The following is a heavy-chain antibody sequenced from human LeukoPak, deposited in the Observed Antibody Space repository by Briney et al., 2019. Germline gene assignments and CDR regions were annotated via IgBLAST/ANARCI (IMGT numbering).Heavy chain of an antibody. V-gene: IGHV4-59*01. D-gene: IGHD2-8*01. Sequence: SETLSLTCTVSGGSISSYYWSWIRQPPGKGLEWIGYIYYSGSTNYNPSLKSRVTISVDTSKNQFSLKLSSVTAADTAVYYCALLMDHGYYTVDHWGQLTLVTVSS. CDR3: ALLMDHGYYTVDH. CDR2: IYYSGST. J-gene: IGHJ4*02. CDR1: GGSISSYY.